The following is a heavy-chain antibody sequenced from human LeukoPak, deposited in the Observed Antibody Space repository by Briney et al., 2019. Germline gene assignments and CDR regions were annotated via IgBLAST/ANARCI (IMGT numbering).Heavy chain of an antibody. D-gene: IGHD2-21*02. CDR3: ARDRLAYCGGDCQTEYFQH. J-gene: IGHJ1*01. CDR1: XFTXXSYA. CDR2: ISYDGSNK. V-gene: IGHV3-30-3*01. Sequence: SXRLXCXASXFTXXSYAMHWVRQAPGXGPEWVAVISYDGSNKYYADSVKGRFTISRDNSKNTLYLQMNSLRAEDTAVYYCARDRLAYCGGDCQTEYFQHWGQGTLVTVSS.